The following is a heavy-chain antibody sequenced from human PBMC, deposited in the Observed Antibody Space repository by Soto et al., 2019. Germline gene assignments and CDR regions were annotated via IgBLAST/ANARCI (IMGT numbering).Heavy chain of an antibody. CDR3: ARRSAAGP. Sequence: SETLSLTCAVYGGSFSGYYWSWIRQPPGKGLEWIGEINHSGSTNYNPSLKSRVTISVDTSKNQFSLKLTSVTAADTAVYYCARRSAAGPWGQGTLVTVSS. D-gene: IGHD6-25*01. CDR1: GGSFSGYY. V-gene: IGHV4-34*01. J-gene: IGHJ5*02. CDR2: INHSGST.